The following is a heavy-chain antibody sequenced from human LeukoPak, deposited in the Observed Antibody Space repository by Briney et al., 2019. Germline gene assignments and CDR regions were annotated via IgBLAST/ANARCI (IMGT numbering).Heavy chain of an antibody. V-gene: IGHV4-39*07. CDR1: GGSISSSSYY. Sequence: SETLSLTCTVSGGSISSSSYYWGWIRQPPGKGLEWIGSIYYSGSTYYNPSLKSRVTISVDTSKNQFSLKLSSVTAADTAVYYCGAGASSSGWYPSSTFISRWGQGTLVTVSS. D-gene: IGHD6-19*01. CDR2: IYYSGST. J-gene: IGHJ4*02. CDR3: GAGASSSGWYPSSTFISR.